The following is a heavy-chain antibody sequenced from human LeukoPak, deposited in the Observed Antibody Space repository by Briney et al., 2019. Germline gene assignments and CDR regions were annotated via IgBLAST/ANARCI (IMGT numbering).Heavy chain of an antibody. CDR3: LGYCSGGRCYSGGH. Sequence: GGSLRLSCAASGFTFSTYAMSWVRQAPGKGLEWVSTVSTSGGSTYYADSVKDRFTISRDNSKNTQYLQMNSLRAEDTAIYYCLGYCSGGRCYSGGHWGQGTLVTVSS. CDR1: GFTFSTYA. D-gene: IGHD2-15*01. CDR2: VSTSGGST. J-gene: IGHJ4*02. V-gene: IGHV3-23*01.